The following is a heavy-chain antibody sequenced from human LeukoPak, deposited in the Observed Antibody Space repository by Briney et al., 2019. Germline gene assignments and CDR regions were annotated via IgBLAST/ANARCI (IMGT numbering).Heavy chain of an antibody. CDR1: GYSFTSYW. J-gene: IGHJ6*02. CDR2: IDPSDSYT. CDR3: ARPMAGSGGYYYYDMDV. V-gene: IGHV5-10-1*01. Sequence: GESLKISCEGSGYSFTSYWISWVRQMPGKGLEWMGCIDPSDSYTNYSPSFQGHVTISADKSISTAYLQWSSLKASDTATYYCARPMAGSGGYYYYDMDVWGQGTTVTVSS. D-gene: IGHD2-8*01.